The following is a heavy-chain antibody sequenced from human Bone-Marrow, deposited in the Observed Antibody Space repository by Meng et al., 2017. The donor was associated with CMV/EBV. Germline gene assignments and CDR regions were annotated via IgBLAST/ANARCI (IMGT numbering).Heavy chain of an antibody. D-gene: IGHD4-11*01. V-gene: IGHV3-74*01. J-gene: IGHJ6*02. CDR1: GFTFSSYW. CDR2: INSDGSST. Sequence: GESLKISCAASGFTFSSYWMHWVRQAPGKGLVWVSRINSDGSSTSYADSVKGRFTISRDNAKNTLYLQMNSLRAEDTAVYYCARVTTLYYYGMDVWGQGTTVTVSS. CDR3: ARVTTLYYYGMDV.